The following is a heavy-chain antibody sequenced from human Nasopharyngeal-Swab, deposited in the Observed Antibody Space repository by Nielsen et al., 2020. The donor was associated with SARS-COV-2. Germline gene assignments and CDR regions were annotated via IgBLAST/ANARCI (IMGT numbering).Heavy chain of an antibody. CDR1: NGSINSYY. Sequence: SETLSLTCTVSNGSINSYYWSWIRQPPGKGLEWIGYIYFSGSTSYNPSLKSRVTMSVDTSKNQFSLTLSSVTAADTAVYYCARNLYTTTWKTLFDFWGQGTLVTVSS. D-gene: IGHD1-26*01. CDR3: ARNLYTTTWKTLFDF. V-gene: IGHV4-59*12. CDR2: IYFSGST. J-gene: IGHJ4*02.